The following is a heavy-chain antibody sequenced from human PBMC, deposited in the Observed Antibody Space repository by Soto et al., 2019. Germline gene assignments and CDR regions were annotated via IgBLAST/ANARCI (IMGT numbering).Heavy chain of an antibody. CDR2: ISGSGGST. D-gene: IGHD2-21*02. CDR3: AILNCSGGCYLGRP. CDR1: GFTFSSQA. J-gene: IGHJ5*02. Sequence: EVQLLESGGGLVQPGGSLRLSCAASGFTFSSQAMSWVRQAPGKGLEWVSAISGSGGSTYYADSVKGRFTISSDNSKNTLYVQMNSLRAEDTAVYYCAILNCSGGCYLGRPWGQGTLVTVSS. V-gene: IGHV3-23*01.